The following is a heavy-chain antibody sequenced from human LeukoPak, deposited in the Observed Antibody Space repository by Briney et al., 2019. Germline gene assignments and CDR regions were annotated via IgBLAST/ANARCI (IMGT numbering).Heavy chain of an antibody. CDR2: SKSQTDGGPT. D-gene: IGHD3-9*01. Sequence: GGTLRLSCAASGFTFSNAWISWVRQAPAKGLVEGSRSKSQTDGGPTDYAPTVKGRFTISRDDSKNTLYLQMNSLKTEDAAVYYCTTELRYFEWLLRKNSWVDYWGQGTLVTVSS. CDR1: GFTFSNAW. J-gene: IGHJ4*02. CDR3: TTELRYFEWLLRKNSWVDY. V-gene: IGHV3-15*01.